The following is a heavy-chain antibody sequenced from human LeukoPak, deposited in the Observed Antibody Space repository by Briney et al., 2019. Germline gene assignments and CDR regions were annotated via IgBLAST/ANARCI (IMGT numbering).Heavy chain of an antibody. J-gene: IGHJ4*02. CDR2: IYYSGST. D-gene: IGHD6-19*01. Sequence: PSETLSLTCTVSGGSISSSSYYWGWIRQPPGKGLEWIGSIYYSGSTYDNPSLTSRVTISVDTSKNQFSLKLRSVPAADTAVYYCATSRAFQGWYWVDYWGQGTLVTVFS. V-gene: IGHV4-39*01. CDR1: GGSISSSSYY. CDR3: ATSRAFQGWYWVDY.